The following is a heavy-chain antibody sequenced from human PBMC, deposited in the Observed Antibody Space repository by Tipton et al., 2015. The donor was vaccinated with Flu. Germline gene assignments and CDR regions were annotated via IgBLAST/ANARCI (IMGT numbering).Heavy chain of an antibody. CDR3: TKDVGATVSYNWFDP. CDR1: GFTFDDYG. Sequence: SLRLSCAASGFTFDDYGMSWVRQAPGKGLEWVSGINWNGGTTGYADSVKGRFIISRDNAKNSLSLQINSLRAKDTAVYYCTKDVGATVSYNWFDPWGQGTLVTVSS. CDR2: INWNGGTT. V-gene: IGHV3-20*04. D-gene: IGHD1-26*01. J-gene: IGHJ5*02.